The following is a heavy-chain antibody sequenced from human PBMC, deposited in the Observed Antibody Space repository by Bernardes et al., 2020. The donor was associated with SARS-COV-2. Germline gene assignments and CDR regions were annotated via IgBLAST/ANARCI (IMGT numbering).Heavy chain of an antibody. D-gene: IGHD3-22*01. CDR2: ISSTGSST. CDR1: GFTFSSYS. J-gene: IGHJ6*02. CDR3: AREYDSTGYYSYDYYGMDV. Sequence: SLRLSCAASGFTFSSYSMNWVRQAPGKGLEWVSSISSTGSSTYYADSVKGRFTISRDNARNSLYLQMNSLRAEDTAVYYCAREYDSTGYYSYDYYGMDVWGQGTTVTVSS. V-gene: IGHV3-21*01.